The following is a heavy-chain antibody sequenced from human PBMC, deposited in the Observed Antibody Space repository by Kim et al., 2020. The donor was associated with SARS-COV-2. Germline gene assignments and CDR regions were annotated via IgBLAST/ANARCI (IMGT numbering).Heavy chain of an antibody. CDR3: ARSPPDYYDSSGFFDI. D-gene: IGHD3-22*01. Sequence: GGSLRLSCAASGFTFSSYWMSWVRQAPGKGLEWVANIKQDGSEKYYVDSVKGRFTISRDNAKNSLYLQMNSLRAEDTAVYYCARSPPDYYDSSGFFDIWGQGTMVTVSS. CDR1: GFTFSSYW. J-gene: IGHJ3*02. V-gene: IGHV3-7*03. CDR2: IKQDGSEK.